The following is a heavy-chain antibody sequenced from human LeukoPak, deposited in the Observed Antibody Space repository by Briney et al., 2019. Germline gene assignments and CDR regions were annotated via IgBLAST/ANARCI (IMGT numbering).Heavy chain of an antibody. CDR1: GGTFSSYA. D-gene: IGHD6-13*01. V-gene: IGHV1-69*05. Sequence: ASVKVSCKASGGTFSSYAISWVRQAPGQGLEWMGGIIPIFGTANHAQKFQGRVTITTDESTSTAYMELSSLRSEDTAVYYCARQIAAAGTSYFDYWGRGTLVTVSS. CDR3: ARQIAAAGTSYFDY. J-gene: IGHJ4*02. CDR2: IIPIFGTA.